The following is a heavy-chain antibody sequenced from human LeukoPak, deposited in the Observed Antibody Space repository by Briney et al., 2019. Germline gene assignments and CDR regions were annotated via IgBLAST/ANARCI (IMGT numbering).Heavy chain of an antibody. D-gene: IGHD4-23*01. Sequence: SETLSLTCSVSRGSSSISSYYWGWIRQPPGKGLEWIGSIHDSGSTDYNPSLKSRVTISVDTSKNQFYLKLSSLSVADTAVYYCARLYGGNSNNYYCDYWGQGTLVTVSS. CDR2: IHDSGST. J-gene: IGHJ4*02. CDR1: RGSSSISSYY. CDR3: ARLYGGNSNNYYCDY. V-gene: IGHV4-39*01.